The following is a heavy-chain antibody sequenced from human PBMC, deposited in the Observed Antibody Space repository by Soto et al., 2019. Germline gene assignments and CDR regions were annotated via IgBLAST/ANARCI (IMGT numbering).Heavy chain of an antibody. J-gene: IGHJ6*03. CDR3: ARVKPGDLDSYYYYYMDV. D-gene: IGHD7-27*01. V-gene: IGHV3-53*04. Sequence: GGSLRLSCAASGFTVSSNYMSWVRQAPGKGLEWVSVIYSGGSTYYADSVKGRFTISRHNSKNTLYLQMNSLRAEDTAVYYCARVKPGDLDSYYYYYMDVWGKGTTVTVSS. CDR1: GFTVSSNY. CDR2: IYSGGST.